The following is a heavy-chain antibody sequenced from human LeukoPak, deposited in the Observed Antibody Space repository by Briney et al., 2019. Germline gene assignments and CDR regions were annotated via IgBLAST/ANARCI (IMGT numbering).Heavy chain of an antibody. V-gene: IGHV4-30-2*01. J-gene: IGHJ6*02. CDR2: IYHSGST. CDR1: GGSISSGGYS. CDR3: ARDQPYYGMDV. Sequence: SETLSLTCADSGGSISSGGYSWSWIRQPPGKGLEWIGYIYHSGSTYYNPSLKSRVTISVDRSKNQFSLKLSSVTAVDTAVYYCARDQPYYGMDVWGQGTTVTVSS.